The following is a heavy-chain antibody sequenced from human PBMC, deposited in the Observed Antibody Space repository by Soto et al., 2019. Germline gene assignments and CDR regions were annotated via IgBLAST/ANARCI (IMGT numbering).Heavy chain of an antibody. Sequence: QVQLVESGGGVVQPGRSLRLSCAASGFTLSSYGMHWVRQAPGKGLEWVAVISYDGSNKDYADSVKGRFTISRDNSKNTLYLQMNSLRAEDTAVYYCAKDLGDGYFDYWGQGTLVTVSS. CDR3: AKDLGDGYFDY. V-gene: IGHV3-30*18. J-gene: IGHJ4*02. CDR1: GFTLSSYG. CDR2: ISYDGSNK.